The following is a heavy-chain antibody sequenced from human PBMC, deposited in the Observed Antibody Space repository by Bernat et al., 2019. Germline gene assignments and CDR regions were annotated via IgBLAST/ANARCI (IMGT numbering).Heavy chain of an antibody. D-gene: IGHD1-26*01. CDR2: ITYDGSNK. J-gene: IGHJ3*02. Sequence: QVQLVESGGGLVQPGRSLRLSCAASGFTFSSYGMHWVRQAPGKGLEWVAGITYDGSNKYYADSVKGRFTISRDNSKNTLYLQMNSLRAEDTAVYYCEKDVGRAFDNWGQGTMVTVSS. V-gene: IGHV3-30*18. CDR3: EKDVGRAFDN. CDR1: GFTFSSYG.